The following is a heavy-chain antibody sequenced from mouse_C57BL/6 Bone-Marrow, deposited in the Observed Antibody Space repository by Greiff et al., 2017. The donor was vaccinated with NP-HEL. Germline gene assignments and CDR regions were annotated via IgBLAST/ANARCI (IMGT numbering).Heavy chain of an antibody. Sequence: EVKLVESGPGLAKPSQTLSLTCSVPGYSITSDYWNWIRKFPGNKLEYMGYISYSGSTYYNPSLKSRISITRDTSKNQYYLQLNSVATEDTATYYCARWPYYGYDRYFDVWGTGTTVTVSS. CDR1: GYSITSDY. J-gene: IGHJ1*03. V-gene: IGHV3-8*01. CDR2: ISYSGST. CDR3: ARWPYYGYDRYFDV. D-gene: IGHD2-9*01.